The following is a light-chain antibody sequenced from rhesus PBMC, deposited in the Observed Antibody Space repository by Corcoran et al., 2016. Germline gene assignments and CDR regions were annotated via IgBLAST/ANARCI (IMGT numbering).Light chain of an antibody. CDR2: AAS. CDR3: QQHNSHPPT. J-gene: IGKJ1*01. CDR1: QTISSY. Sequence: DIQMTQSPSSLSASVGDRVTITCRASQTISSYLAWYQQKPGKVPKLLIYAASSLESGVPLRFSGSGAGTEFTLTISSLQPEDFATYYCQQHNSHPPTFGQGTKVEIK. V-gene: IGKV1-44*02.